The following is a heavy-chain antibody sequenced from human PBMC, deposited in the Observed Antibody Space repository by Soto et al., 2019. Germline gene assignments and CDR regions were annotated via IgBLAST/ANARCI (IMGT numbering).Heavy chain of an antibody. V-gene: IGHV3-23*01. Sequence: GGSLRLSCAASGFAFSSYAMSRVRQAPGKGLEWVSAISGSGGTAYYADSVKGRFTISRDNSKNTLYLQMNSLRAEDTAVYYFAKGPRTNTVLYYDMDVWGQGTKVTVSS. J-gene: IGHJ6*02. CDR1: GFAFSSYA. CDR2: ISGSGGTA. CDR3: AKGPRTNTVLYYDMDV. D-gene: IGHD4-4*01.